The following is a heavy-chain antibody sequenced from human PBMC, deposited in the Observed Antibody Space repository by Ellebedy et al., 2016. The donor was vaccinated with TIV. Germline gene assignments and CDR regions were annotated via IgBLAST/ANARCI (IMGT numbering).Heavy chain of an antibody. J-gene: IGHJ6*02. V-gene: IGHV3-74*01. CDR3: ARDYDILTGYYKGGYQYYGMDV. Sequence: GESLKISCAASGFTFSSYWMHWVRQAPGKGLVWVSRINDDGSSTSYAESVKGRFSISRDNAKNSLYLQMNSLRAEDTAVYYCARDYDILTGYYKGGYQYYGMDVWGQGTTVTVSS. CDR2: INDDGSST. CDR1: GFTFSSYW. D-gene: IGHD3-9*01.